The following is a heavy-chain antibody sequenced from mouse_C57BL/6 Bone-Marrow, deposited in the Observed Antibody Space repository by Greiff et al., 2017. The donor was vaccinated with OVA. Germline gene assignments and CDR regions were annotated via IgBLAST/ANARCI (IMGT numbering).Heavy chain of an antibody. CDR3: ARSPAYYSSWFAY. V-gene: IGHV3-8*01. CDR1: GYSITSDY. Sequence: EVKVVESGPGLAKPSQTLSLTCSVTGYSITSDYWNWIRKFPGNKLEYMGYISYSGSTYYNPSLKSRISITRDTSKNQYYLQLNSVTTEDTATYYCARSPAYYSSWFAYWGQGTLVTVSA. J-gene: IGHJ3*01. D-gene: IGHD2-12*01. CDR2: ISYSGST.